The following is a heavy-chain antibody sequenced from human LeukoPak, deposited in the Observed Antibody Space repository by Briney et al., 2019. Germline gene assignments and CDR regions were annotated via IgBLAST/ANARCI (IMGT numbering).Heavy chain of an antibody. D-gene: IGHD3-16*02. V-gene: IGHV3-23*01. CDR1: GFTFGSYA. Sequence: PGGSLRLSCAASGFTFGSYAMSWVRQAPGKGLEWVSAISGSGGSTYYADSVKGRFTISRDNSKNTLYLQMNSLRAEDTAVYYCAKDVTFGGVIAMYYFDYWGQGTLVTVSS. CDR2: ISGSGGST. CDR3: AKDVTFGGVIAMYYFDY. J-gene: IGHJ4*02.